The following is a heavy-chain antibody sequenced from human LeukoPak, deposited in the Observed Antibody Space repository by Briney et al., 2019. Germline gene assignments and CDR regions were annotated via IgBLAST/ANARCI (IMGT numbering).Heavy chain of an antibody. J-gene: IGHJ4*02. CDR3: ARANTPFADY. V-gene: IGHV3-30*09. Sequence: GGSLRLSCAASGFTFSSYDMQWVRQAPGKGLEWVAVISYDGSNKYYADSVKGRFAISRDNSKNTVYLQMNSLRVEDTAVYYCARANTPFADYWGQGTLVTVSS. CDR1: GFTFSSYD. D-gene: IGHD2-2*02. CDR2: ISYDGSNK.